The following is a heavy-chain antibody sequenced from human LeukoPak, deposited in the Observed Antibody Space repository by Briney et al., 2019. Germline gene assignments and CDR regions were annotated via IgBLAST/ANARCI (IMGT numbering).Heavy chain of an antibody. Sequence: ASVRVSCKASGYTFTSYDINWVRQATGQGLEWMGWMNPNSGNTGYAQEFQGRVTMTRNTSISTAYMELSSLRSEDTAVYYCARVKRYGSGSYCMVYWGQGTLVTVSS. CDR2: MNPNSGNT. V-gene: IGHV1-8*01. CDR1: GYTFTSYD. CDR3: ARVKRYGSGSYCMVY. D-gene: IGHD3-10*01. J-gene: IGHJ4*02.